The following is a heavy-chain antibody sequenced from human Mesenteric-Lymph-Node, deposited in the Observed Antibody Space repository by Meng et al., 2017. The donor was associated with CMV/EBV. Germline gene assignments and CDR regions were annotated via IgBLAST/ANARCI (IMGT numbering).Heavy chain of an antibody. CDR2: ISYDGIDE. J-gene: IGHJ4*02. D-gene: IGHD2-21*01. CDR3: ARVFQPIYCGDNCYSDY. V-gene: IGHV3-30*14. Sequence: GESLKISCAASGFTFSNYALHWVRQAPGKGLEWVALISYDGIDEFYADSVKGRFTISRDNSKNTLYLQMNSLRAEDTAIYYCARVFQPIYCGDNCYSDYWGQGTLVTVSS. CDR1: GFTFSNYA.